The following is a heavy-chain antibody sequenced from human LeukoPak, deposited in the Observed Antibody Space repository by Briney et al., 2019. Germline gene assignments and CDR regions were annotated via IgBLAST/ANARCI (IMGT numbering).Heavy chain of an antibody. CDR3: ARFSGASGVYGMDV. CDR1: GYNFSNCL. D-gene: IGHD3-10*01. CDR2: IYPGDSDT. V-gene: IGHV5-51*01. Sequence: GESLKISCEGSGYNFSNCLIGWVRQMPGKGLEWMGIIYPGDSDTRYSPSFQGQVTISADKSISTAYLQWSSLKASDTAMYYCARFSGASGVYGMDVWGQGTTVTVSS. J-gene: IGHJ6*02.